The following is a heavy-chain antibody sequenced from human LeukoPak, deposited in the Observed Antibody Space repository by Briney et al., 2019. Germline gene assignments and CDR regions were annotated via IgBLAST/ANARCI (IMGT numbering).Heavy chain of an antibody. D-gene: IGHD3-10*01. CDR3: AKQKINVLLWFGEFLFDY. Sequence: GGSLRLSCAASGFTFSSYAMSWVRQAPGKGLEWVSAISGSGGSTYYADSVKGRFTISRDNSKNTLYLQMNSLRAEDTAVYYCAKQKINVLLWFGEFLFDYWGQGTLVTVSS. V-gene: IGHV3-23*01. CDR1: GFTFSSYA. CDR2: ISGSGGST. J-gene: IGHJ4*02.